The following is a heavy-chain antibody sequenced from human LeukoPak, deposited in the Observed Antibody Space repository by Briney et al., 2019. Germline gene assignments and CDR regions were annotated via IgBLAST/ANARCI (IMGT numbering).Heavy chain of an antibody. V-gene: IGHV3-48*02. Sequence: GGSLRLSCAASGFSFSSYAMHWVRQAPGKGLEWVSTTSAGGSSTYYADSVKGRFSISRDNAKDSLYLQINSLRDEDTAVYYCARDRGADYDYDSSAYDYPYYFDYWGQGTLVTVSS. J-gene: IGHJ4*02. CDR1: GFSFSSYA. CDR2: TSAGGSST. CDR3: ARDRGADYDYDSSAYDYPYYFDY. D-gene: IGHD3-22*01.